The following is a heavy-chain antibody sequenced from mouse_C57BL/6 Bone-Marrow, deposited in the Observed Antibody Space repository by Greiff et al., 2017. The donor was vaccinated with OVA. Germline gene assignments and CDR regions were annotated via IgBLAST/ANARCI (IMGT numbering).Heavy chain of an antibody. Sequence: EVKLMESGAELVRPGASVKLSCTASGFNIKDDYMHWVKQRPEQGLEWIGWIDPENGDTEYASKFQGKATITADTSSNTAYLQLSSLTSEDTAVYYCTTWYDYDTVYWGQGTTLTVSS. CDR1: GFNIKDDY. V-gene: IGHV14-4*01. J-gene: IGHJ2*01. CDR2: IDPENGDT. CDR3: TTWYDYDTVY. D-gene: IGHD2-4*01.